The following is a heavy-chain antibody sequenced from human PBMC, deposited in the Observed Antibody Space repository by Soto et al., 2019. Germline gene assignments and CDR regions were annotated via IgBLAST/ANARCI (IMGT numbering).Heavy chain of an antibody. CDR1: GYTFTSHY. CDR3: AREVMTTVLTLPYFDY. V-gene: IGHV1-46*01. D-gene: IGHD4-17*01. J-gene: IGHJ4*02. Sequence: QVQLVQSGAEVKKPGASVKVSCKASGYTFTSHYMYWVRQAPGQGLEWMGVINPSGGSTSYAQKFQGRLTMTRYTSTSTVYVELSSLRSEDTAVYYCAREVMTTVLTLPYFDYWGQGTLVTVSS. CDR2: INPSGGST.